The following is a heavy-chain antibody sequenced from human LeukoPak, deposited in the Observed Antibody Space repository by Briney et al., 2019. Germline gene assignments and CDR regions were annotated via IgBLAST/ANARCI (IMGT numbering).Heavy chain of an antibody. Sequence: ASETLSLTCSVSGSPISSRNYYWGWIRQTPGKGLEWLGTIYHTGVTFYNSSLKSRLTMSVDTSTNQFSVNLTSVTAADTAVYYCARYAYCGADCYRSSNWYFDLWGRGTLVTVSS. V-gene: IGHV4-39*01. CDR1: GSPISSRNYY. CDR3: ARYAYCGADCYRSSNWYFDL. J-gene: IGHJ2*01. CDR2: IYHTGVT. D-gene: IGHD2-21*02.